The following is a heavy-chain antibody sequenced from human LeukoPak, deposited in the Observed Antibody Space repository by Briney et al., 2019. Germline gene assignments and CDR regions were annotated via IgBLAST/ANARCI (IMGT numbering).Heavy chain of an antibody. D-gene: IGHD3-9*01. J-gene: IGHJ6*02. CDR1: GGSFSGYY. Sequence: SETLSLTCAVYGGSFSGYYWSWIRQPPGKGLEWIGEINHSGSTNYNPSLKSRDTISVDTSKNQFSLKLSSVTAADTAVYYCARRAPNYDILTGPDSNYYYYGMDVWGQGTTVTVSS. CDR3: ARRAPNYDILTGPDSNYYYYGMDV. CDR2: INHSGST. V-gene: IGHV4-34*01.